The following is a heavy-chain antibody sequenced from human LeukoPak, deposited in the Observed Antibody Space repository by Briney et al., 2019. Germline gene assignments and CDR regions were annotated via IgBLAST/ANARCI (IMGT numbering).Heavy chain of an antibody. Sequence: ASVKVSCKASGYTFTDYYMHWVRQAPGQGLEWMGWINPNSGGTNFAQKFQGRVTMTRDTSIRTAYMELNRLTSDDTAVYYCTRAHNYGLVYWGQGTLATVSS. V-gene: IGHV1-2*02. CDR1: GYTFTDYY. CDR3: TRAHNYGLVY. D-gene: IGHD5-18*01. CDR2: INPNSGGT. J-gene: IGHJ4*02.